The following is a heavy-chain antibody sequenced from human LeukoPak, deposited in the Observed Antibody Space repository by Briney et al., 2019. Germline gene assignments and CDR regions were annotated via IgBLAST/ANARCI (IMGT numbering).Heavy chain of an antibody. V-gene: IGHV1-18*01. CDR2: ISAYNGKT. CDR1: GYTFTSYG. J-gene: IGHJ5*02. D-gene: IGHD2-15*01. CDR3: ARDQGGWFDP. Sequence: ASVKVSCKASGYTFTSYGISWVRQAPGQGLEGMGWISAYNGKTKYAQKPQGRVTMTTDTSTSTAYMELRSLRSDDTAVYYCARDQGGWFDPWGQGTLVTVSS.